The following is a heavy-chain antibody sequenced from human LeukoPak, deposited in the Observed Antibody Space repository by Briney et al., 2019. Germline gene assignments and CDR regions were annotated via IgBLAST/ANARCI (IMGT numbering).Heavy chain of an antibody. V-gene: IGHV1-69*13. CDR3: ARGLREYDFWSGYQYYYYGMDV. CDR2: IIPIFGTA. J-gene: IGHJ6*02. D-gene: IGHD3-3*01. CDR1: GGTFSSYA. Sequence: SVKISCKASGGTFSSYAISWVRQAPGQGLEWMGGIIPIFGTANYAQKFQGRVTITADESTSTAYMELSSLRSEDTAVYYCARGLREYDFWSGYQYYYYGMDVWGQGTTVTVSS.